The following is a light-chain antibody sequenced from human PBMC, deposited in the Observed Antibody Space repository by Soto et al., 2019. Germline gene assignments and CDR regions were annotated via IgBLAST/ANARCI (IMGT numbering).Light chain of an antibody. V-gene: IGLV1-40*01. Sequence: QAVVTQPPSVSGAPGQRVTISCTGSSSNIGAGYDVHWYQQLPGTAPKLLIYGNSNRPSGVPDRFSGSKSGTSASLAITGLQAEDEADYYCQSYDSSLRGSNVFGTGTKLTVL. CDR1: SSNIGAGYD. CDR2: GNS. CDR3: QSYDSSLRGSNV. J-gene: IGLJ1*01.